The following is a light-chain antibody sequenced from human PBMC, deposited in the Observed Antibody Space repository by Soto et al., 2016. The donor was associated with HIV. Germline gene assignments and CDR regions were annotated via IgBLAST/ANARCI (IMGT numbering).Light chain of an antibody. CDR3: NSRDSTTNHLV. V-gene: IGLV3-19*01. CDR2: GKN. J-gene: IGLJ3*02. CDR1: SLRGYY. Sequence: SSKLTQDPAVSVALGQTVRITCQGDSLRGYYASWYQQKPGQAPLLVIYGKNNRPSGIPDRISGSSSGDTASLTITGTQAEDEADYYCNSRDSTTNHLVFGGRDQADRP.